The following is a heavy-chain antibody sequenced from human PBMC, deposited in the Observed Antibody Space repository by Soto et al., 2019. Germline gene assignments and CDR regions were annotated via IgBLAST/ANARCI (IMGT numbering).Heavy chain of an antibody. CDR1: GFTFSSYG. CDR2: ISYDGSNK. V-gene: IGHV3-30*18. Sequence: QVQLVESGGGVVQPGRSLRLSCAASGFTFSSYGMHWVRQAPGKGLEWVAVISYDGSNKYYAGSVKGRFTISRDNSKNTLYLQMNSLRAEDTAVYYCAKDRRVVAVAAPFDYWGQGTLVTVSS. J-gene: IGHJ4*02. CDR3: AKDRRVVAVAAPFDY. D-gene: IGHD6-19*01.